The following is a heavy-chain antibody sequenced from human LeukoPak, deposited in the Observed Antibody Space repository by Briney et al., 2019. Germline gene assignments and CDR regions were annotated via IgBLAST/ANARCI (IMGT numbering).Heavy chain of an antibody. D-gene: IGHD3-10*01. CDR2: TYCRSQCIS. CDR1: GYSVSAYRSV. V-gene: IGHV6-1*01. CDR3: ARGSYGLGGYYDYYDF. Sequence: SQTLSLTCAISGYSVSAYRSVWAWFRQSPSGGLEWLGRTYCRSQCISDYAESVKGRINISPDTSTNQFSLQLNSVTPEDTAVYYCARGSYGLGGYYDYYDFWGQGTLVTVSS. J-gene: IGHJ4*02.